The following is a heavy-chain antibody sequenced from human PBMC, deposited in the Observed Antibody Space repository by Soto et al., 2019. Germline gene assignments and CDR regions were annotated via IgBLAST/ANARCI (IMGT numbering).Heavy chain of an antibody. V-gene: IGHV2-5*02. CDR1: GFSLSTSGVG. J-gene: IGHJ4*02. CDR2: IYWDDDK. Sequence: SGPTLVKPTQTLTLTCTFSGFSLSTSGVGVGWIRQPPGKALEWLALIYWDDDKPYSPTLKSRLTITQDTSKNQVVLTMTNMDPVDTATYYCAHRPAVAGIFDYWGQGTLVTVSS. D-gene: IGHD6-19*01. CDR3: AHRPAVAGIFDY.